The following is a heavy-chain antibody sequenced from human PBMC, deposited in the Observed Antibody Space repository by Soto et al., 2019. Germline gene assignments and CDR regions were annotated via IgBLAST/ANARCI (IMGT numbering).Heavy chain of an antibody. CDR1: GGSVSSGSYY. D-gene: IGHD3-22*01. Sequence: PSETLSLTCTVSGGSVSSGSYYWSWIRQPPGKGLEWIGYIYYSGSTNYNPSLKSRVTISVDTSKNQFSLRLSSVTAADTAVYYCAGAGEGYYDRRYAFDIWGQGTMVTVSS. V-gene: IGHV4-61*01. CDR3: AGAGEGYYDRRYAFDI. CDR2: IYYSGST. J-gene: IGHJ3*02.